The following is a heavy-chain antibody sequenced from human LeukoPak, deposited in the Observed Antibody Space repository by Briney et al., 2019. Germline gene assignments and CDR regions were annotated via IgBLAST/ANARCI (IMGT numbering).Heavy chain of an antibody. V-gene: IGHV4-39*07. D-gene: IGHD3-22*01. CDR1: GGSISSSSYY. CDR3: ARARRGVYYYERSGSFDY. CDR2: IYYSGST. Sequence: SETLSLTCTVSGGSISSSSYYWGWIRQPPGKGLEWIGNIYYSGSTYYNPSLKSRVTISVDTSKNQFSLKLSSVTAADTAVYYCARARRGVYYYERSGSFDYWGQGTLVTVSS. J-gene: IGHJ4*02.